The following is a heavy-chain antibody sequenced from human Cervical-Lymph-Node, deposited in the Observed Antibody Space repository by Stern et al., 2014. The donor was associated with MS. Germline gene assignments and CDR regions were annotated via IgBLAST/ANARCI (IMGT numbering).Heavy chain of an antibody. CDR1: GYSFTIYY. J-gene: IGHJ4*02. Sequence: EVQLEESGAGVKKPGESLKISCKLSGYSFTIYYIAWVRQMPGQGLEWMGVIYPYDSDTTSSPSFQGQVTISADKSITTAYLQWSSLRASDTAMYYCARHVQGFDYWGQGTLVTVSS. V-gene: IGHV5-51*01. CDR3: ARHVQGFDY. CDR2: IYPYDSDT.